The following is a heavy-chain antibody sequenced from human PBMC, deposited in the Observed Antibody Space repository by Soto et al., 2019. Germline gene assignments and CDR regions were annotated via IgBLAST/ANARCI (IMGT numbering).Heavy chain of an antibody. CDR3: ATEPGDTLWFGQLLDFDY. CDR1: GGTFSSYT. Sequence: QVQLVQSGAEVKKPGSSVKVSCKASGGTFSSYTISWVRQAPGQGLEWMGRIIPILGIANYAQKFQGRVKMTTDDSTSTAYMALSRLRYKDTAVYYGATEPGDTLWFGQLLDFDYWGQGTLVTVSS. J-gene: IGHJ4*02. V-gene: IGHV1-69*02. D-gene: IGHD3-10*01. CDR2: IIPILGIA.